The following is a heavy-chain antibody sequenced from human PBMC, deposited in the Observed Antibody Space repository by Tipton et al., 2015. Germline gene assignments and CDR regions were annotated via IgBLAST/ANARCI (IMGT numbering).Heavy chain of an antibody. CDR1: GFTFSSYG. Sequence: SLRLSCAASGFTFSSYGMHWVRQAPGKGLEWVAVIWNDGSNKYYADSVKGRFTISRDNSKNTLYLQMNSLRAEDTAVYYCASVYCSGGGCKYWDLDYWGLGTLVTVSS. J-gene: IGHJ4*02. CDR3: ASVYCSGGGCKYWDLDY. V-gene: IGHV3-33*01. CDR2: IWNDGSNK. D-gene: IGHD2-15*01.